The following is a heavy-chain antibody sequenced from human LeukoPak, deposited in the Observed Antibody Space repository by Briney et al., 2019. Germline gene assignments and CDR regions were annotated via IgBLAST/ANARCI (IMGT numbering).Heavy chain of an antibody. CDR3: ARVVPENTAMGTFYYYYYMDV. CDR2: INPSGGST. Sequence: ASVKVSCKASGYTFTSYYMHWVRQAPGQGLEWMGIINPSGGSTSYEQKFQGRVTMTRDMSTSTVYMELSSLRSEDTAVYYCARVVPENTAMGTFYYYYYMDVWGKGTTVNVSS. CDR1: GYTFTSYY. D-gene: IGHD5-18*01. V-gene: IGHV1-46*01. J-gene: IGHJ6*03.